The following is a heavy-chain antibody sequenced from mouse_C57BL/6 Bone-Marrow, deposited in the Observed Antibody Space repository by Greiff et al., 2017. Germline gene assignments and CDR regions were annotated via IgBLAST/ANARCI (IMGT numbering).Heavy chain of an antibody. CDR3: ARDFFDY. Sequence: QVQLQQPGAELVMPGASVKLSCKASGYTFTSYWMHWVKQRPGQGLEWIGEIDPSDSYTNYNQKFKGKSPLTVDKSSSTAYIQLSSLTSEDSAVYYCARDFFDYWGQGTTLTVSS. CDR1: GYTFTSYW. V-gene: IGHV1-69*01. J-gene: IGHJ2*01. CDR2: IDPSDSYT.